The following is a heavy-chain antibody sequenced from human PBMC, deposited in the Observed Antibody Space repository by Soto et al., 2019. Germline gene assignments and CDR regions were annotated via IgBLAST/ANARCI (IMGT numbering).Heavy chain of an antibody. CDR1: GGSISSGGYY. D-gene: IGHD3-10*01. CDR3: ARDLSGSYLPWGWFDP. CDR2: IYYSGST. J-gene: IGHJ5*02. V-gene: IGHV4-31*01. Sequence: QVQLQESGPGLVKPSQTLSLTCTVSGGSISSGGYYWSWIRQHPGKGLEWIGYIYYSGSTYYNPALKSLVTISVDTSKNQFSLKLSSVTAADTAVYYCARDLSGSYLPWGWFDPWGQGTLVTVSS.